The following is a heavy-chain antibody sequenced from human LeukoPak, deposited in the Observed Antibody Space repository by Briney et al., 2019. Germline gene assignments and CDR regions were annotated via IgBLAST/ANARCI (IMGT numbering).Heavy chain of an antibody. D-gene: IGHD6-19*01. J-gene: IGHJ4*02. Sequence: GGSLRLSCAASGFTFDDYAMHWDRQAPGEGLGWVSGISWNSGSIGYADSVKGRFTISRDNAKNSLYLQMNSLRAEDTALYYCAKGGGGSGWYSNWGQGTLVTVSS. CDR3: AKGGGGSGWYSN. CDR2: ISWNSGSI. CDR1: GFTFDDYA. V-gene: IGHV3-9*01.